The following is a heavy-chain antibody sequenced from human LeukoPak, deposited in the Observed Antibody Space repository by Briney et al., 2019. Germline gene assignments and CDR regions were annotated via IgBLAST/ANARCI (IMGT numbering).Heavy chain of an antibody. D-gene: IGHD7-27*01. CDR2: INHSGST. J-gene: IGHJ6*03. Sequence: PSETLSLTCAVYGGPFSGYYWSWIRQPPGKGLEWIGEINHSGSTNYNPSLKSRVTISVDTSKNQFSLKLSSVTAADTAVYYCARGTGVGWRSYYYYMDVWGKGTTVTVSS. CDR1: GGPFSGYY. V-gene: IGHV4-34*01. CDR3: ARGTGVGWRSYYYYMDV.